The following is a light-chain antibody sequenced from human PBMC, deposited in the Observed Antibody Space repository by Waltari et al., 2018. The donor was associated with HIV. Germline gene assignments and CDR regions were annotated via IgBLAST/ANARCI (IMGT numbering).Light chain of an antibody. V-gene: IGLV2-14*01. J-gene: IGLJ3*02. Sequence: SVSGSLGQSITISCTTASADIGNFVSWYQQFPGKAPQLIFYQVNRRPSETPYRFSASKSGDTASLTISGLLPEDEADYFCSSLGDANSLLFGGGTHLTVL. CDR1: SADIGNF. CDR3: SSLGDANSLL. CDR2: QVN.